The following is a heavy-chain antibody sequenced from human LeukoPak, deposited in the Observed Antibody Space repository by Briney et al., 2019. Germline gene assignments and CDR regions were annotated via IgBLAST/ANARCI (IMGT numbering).Heavy chain of an antibody. D-gene: IGHD3-10*01. V-gene: IGHV4-39*07. Sequence: PSETLSLTCTVSGGSISSSGYYWGWIRQPPGKGLEWIGSIYYSGSTYYNPSLKSRVTISVDTSKNQFSLKLSSVTAADTAVYYRARRSYGSGAYYFDYWGQGTLVTVSS. CDR2: IYYSGST. CDR1: GGSISSSGYY. CDR3: ARRSYGSGAYYFDY. J-gene: IGHJ4*02.